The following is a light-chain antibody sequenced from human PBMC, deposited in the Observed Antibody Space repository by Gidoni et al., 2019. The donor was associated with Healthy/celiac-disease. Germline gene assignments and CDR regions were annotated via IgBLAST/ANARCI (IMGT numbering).Light chain of an antibody. V-gene: IGKV3-20*01. CDR1: QSVSSSY. CDR3: QQYGSLWT. Sequence: EIVLTQSPGTLSLSPGARATLSCRASQSVSSSYLAWYQQKPGQAPRLLIYGASSRATGFPDRFSGSGSGTDFTLTISSLEPEDFAVYYCQQYGSLWTFGQGTKVEIK. CDR2: GAS. J-gene: IGKJ1*01.